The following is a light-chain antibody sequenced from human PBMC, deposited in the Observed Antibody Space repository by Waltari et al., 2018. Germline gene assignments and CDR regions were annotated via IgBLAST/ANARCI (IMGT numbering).Light chain of an antibody. CDR3: CSYAGSFVV. CDR2: DVS. J-gene: IGLJ2*01. Sequence: QSALTQPRPVSGSPGQSVPISCTGTSSDVGGYNYVSWYQQHPGNAPKLMIYDVSKRPSGVPDRFSGSKSGNTASLTISGLQAEDEADYYCCSYAGSFVVFGGGTKLTVL. CDR1: SSDVGGYNY. V-gene: IGLV2-11*01.